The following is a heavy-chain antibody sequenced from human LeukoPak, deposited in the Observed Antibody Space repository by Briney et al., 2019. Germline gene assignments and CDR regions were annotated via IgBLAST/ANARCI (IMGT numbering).Heavy chain of an antibody. Sequence: PGGSLRLSCTASGFTFGDYAMNWVRQAPGKGLEWVSYISSSGSTIYYADSVKGRFTISRDNAKNSLYLQMNSLRAEDTAVYYCARDRGVVPATKRYWYFDLWGRGTLVTVSS. CDR3: ARDRGVVPATKRYWYFDL. CDR1: GFTFGDYA. V-gene: IGHV3-48*03. CDR2: ISSSGSTI. J-gene: IGHJ2*01. D-gene: IGHD2-2*01.